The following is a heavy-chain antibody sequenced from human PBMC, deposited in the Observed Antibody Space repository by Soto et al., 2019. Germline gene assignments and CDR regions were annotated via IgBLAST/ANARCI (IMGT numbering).Heavy chain of an antibody. CDR1: GFTFNTYV. CDR2: ITVSGGST. Sequence: GGSLRLSCAVSGFTFNTYVISWVRQAPGGGLVWVSSITVSGGSTHYADSVKGRFTISRDNTKNTLYLQMNSLRAEDTALYYCASRELEHCGGPSYYGPFDYWGQGTLVTVSS. D-gene: IGHD2-21*01. V-gene: IGHV3-23*01. J-gene: IGHJ4*02. CDR3: ASRELEHCGGPSYYGPFDY.